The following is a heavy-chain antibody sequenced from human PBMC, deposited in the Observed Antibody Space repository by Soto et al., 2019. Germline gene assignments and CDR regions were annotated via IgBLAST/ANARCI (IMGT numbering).Heavy chain of an antibody. CDR2: ST. J-gene: IGHJ4*02. Sequence: ESGPTLVNPTQTLTLTCTVSGFSLTTRGMTLGWIRQPPGKAPEWLALSTQYSPSLQSRLTFTEDTSKNQVVLTMTNMDPVDTATYYCTLRQDTSRGPIYWGQGIMVTVPS. D-gene: IGHD6-13*01. CDR1: GFSLTTRGMT. CDR3: TLRQDTSRGPIY. V-gene: IGHV2-5*01.